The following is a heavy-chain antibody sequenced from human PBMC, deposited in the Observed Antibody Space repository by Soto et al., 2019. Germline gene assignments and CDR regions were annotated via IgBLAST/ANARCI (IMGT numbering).Heavy chain of an antibody. Sequence: PSETLSLTCTVSGGSISSSSYYWGWIRQPPGKGLEWIGSIFYSGSTYNNPSLKSRVTIFVDTSKNQFSLRLSSVTAADTAVYYCAATPRYWGQGTLVTVSS. CDR1: GGSISSSSYY. CDR3: AATPRY. D-gene: IGHD2-15*01. J-gene: IGHJ4*02. CDR2: IFYSGST. V-gene: IGHV4-39*01.